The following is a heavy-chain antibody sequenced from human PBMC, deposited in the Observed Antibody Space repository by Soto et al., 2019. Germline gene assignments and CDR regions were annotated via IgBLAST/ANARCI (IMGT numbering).Heavy chain of an antibody. V-gene: IGHV4-39*01. Sequence: SETLSLTCTVSGGSISSSSYYWGWIRQPPGKGLEWIGSIYYSGSTYYNPSLKSRVTISVDTSKNQFSLKLSSVTAADTAVYYCARQAHSSGWFNWFDPWGQGTLVTVSS. CDR3: ARQAHSSGWFNWFDP. CDR2: IYYSGST. CDR1: GGSISSSSYY. J-gene: IGHJ5*02. D-gene: IGHD6-19*01.